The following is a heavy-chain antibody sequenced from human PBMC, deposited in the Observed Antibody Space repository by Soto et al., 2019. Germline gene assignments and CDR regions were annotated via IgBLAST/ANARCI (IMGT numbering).Heavy chain of an antibody. CDR3: AKTAWAHDYYYSRGYYYDQQPPLQG. Sequence: PGGSLRLSCAASGFTFSSYAMSWVRQAPGKGLEWVSAISGSGGSTYYADSVKGRFTISRDNSKNTLYLQMNSLRAEDTAVYYCAKTAWAHDYYYSRGYYYDQQPPLQGWGQGTLVTVSS. CDR2: ISGSGGST. D-gene: IGHD3-22*01. CDR1: GFTFSSYA. V-gene: IGHV3-23*01. J-gene: IGHJ1*01.